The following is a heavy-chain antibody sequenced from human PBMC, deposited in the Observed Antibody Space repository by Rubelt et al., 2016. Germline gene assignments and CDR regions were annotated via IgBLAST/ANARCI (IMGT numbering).Heavy chain of an antibody. D-gene: IGHD3-16*01. CDR3: ARDSGGLEDYFDY. J-gene: IGHJ4*02. V-gene: IGHV3-7*03. Sequence: GKGLEWLANIKQDGSEKYYVDSVKGRFTISRDNAKNSLSLQMNSLSAEDTAVYYCARDSGGLEDYFDYWGQGTLVTVSS. CDR2: IKQDGSEK.